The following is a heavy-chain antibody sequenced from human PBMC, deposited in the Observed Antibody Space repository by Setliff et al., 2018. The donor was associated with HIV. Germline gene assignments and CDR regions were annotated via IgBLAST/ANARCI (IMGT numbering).Heavy chain of an antibody. J-gene: IGHJ4*02. CDR3: ARDQALEMATK. CDR1: GYNFTDYD. CDR2: IIPIFGTA. V-gene: IGHV1-69*05. Sequence: GASVKVSCKASGYNFTDYDINWVRQATGQGLEWMGGIIPIFGTANYAQKFQGRVTITRDTSASTAYMELSSLRSEDTAVYYCARDQALEMATKWGQGTLVTVSS. D-gene: IGHD5-12*01.